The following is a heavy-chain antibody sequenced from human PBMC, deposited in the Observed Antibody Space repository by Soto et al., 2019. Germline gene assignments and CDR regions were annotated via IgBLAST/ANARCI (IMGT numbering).Heavy chain of an antibody. V-gene: IGHV3-30-3*01. CDR2: ISFDGNIK. CDR1: GFTFSDYA. J-gene: IGHJ6*02. D-gene: IGHD2-8*01. CDR3: ARAPRRYCTSLSCLGLYGLDV. Sequence: WVSLRLSCAASGFTFSDYAMHWVRHVPGQGLERAAVISFDGNIKYDADSVKGRFTISRDNSKNTLFLQMDSLKGEDTAVYSCARAPRRYCTSLSCLGLYGLDVWGQGTAVTVSS.